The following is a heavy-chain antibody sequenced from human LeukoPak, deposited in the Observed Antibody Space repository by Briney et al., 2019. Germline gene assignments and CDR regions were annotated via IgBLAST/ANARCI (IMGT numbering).Heavy chain of an antibody. V-gene: IGHV4-59*12. D-gene: IGHD3-22*01. CDR2: VYHRGST. CDR3: ARSDDSSGYYYRPNDAFDI. Sequence: PSETLSLTCIVSGGSISSYYWNWIRQPPGKGLEWIGYVYHRGSTNSNPSLKSRVTISVDRSKNQFSLKLSSVTAADTAVYYCARSDDSSGYYYRPNDAFDIWGQGTMVTVSS. CDR1: GGSISSYY. J-gene: IGHJ3*02.